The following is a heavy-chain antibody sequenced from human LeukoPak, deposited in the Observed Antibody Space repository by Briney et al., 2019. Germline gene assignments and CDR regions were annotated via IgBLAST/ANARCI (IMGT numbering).Heavy chain of an antibody. V-gene: IGHV1-69*06. CDR3: AKDLQGYCGGDCYSDAFDI. CDR1: GGTFSSYA. Sequence: SVKVSCKASGGTFSSYAISWVRQAPGQGLEWMGGIIPIFGTANYAQKFQGRVTITADKSTSTAYMELSSLRSEDTAVYYCAKDLQGYCGGDCYSDAFDIWGQGTMVTVSS. D-gene: IGHD2-21*02. J-gene: IGHJ3*02. CDR2: IIPIFGTA.